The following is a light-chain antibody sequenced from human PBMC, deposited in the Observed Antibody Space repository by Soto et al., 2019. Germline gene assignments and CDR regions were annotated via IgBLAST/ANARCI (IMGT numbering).Light chain of an antibody. V-gene: IGKV3-20*01. CDR3: QQYGRSPWT. CDR2: GES. CDR1: QSVSSNY. J-gene: IGKJ1*01. Sequence: EIVLTQSPGTLSLSPGERATLSCRASQSVSSNYLAWYQQKPGQAPRTLIYGESSRATGIPDRFSGSGAGTDFTLTIRRLESEDFAVYYCQQYGRSPWTFGQGNKVEIK.